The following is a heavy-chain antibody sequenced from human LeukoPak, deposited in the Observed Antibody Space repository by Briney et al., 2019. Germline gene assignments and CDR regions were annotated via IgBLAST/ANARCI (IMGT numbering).Heavy chain of an antibody. D-gene: IGHD3-10*01. V-gene: IGHV3-11*01. Sequence: PGGSLGLSCAASGFTFSDYYINWIRQAPGRGLECISYISSDGSTYYSADSVKGRFTVSRDNATHSLYVQMNSLRAEDTAVYYCARDSRGAFDIWGQGTMVTVSS. CDR3: ARDSRGAFDI. CDR2: ISSDGSTY. CDR1: GFTFSDYY. J-gene: IGHJ3*02.